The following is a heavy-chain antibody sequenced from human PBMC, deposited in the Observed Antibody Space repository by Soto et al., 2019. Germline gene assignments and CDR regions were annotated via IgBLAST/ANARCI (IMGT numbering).Heavy chain of an antibody. CDR1: GGSISSSSYY. CDR2: IYYSGST. Sequence: SETLSLTCTVSGGSISSSSYYWGWIRQPPGKGLEWIGSIYYSGSTYYNPSLKSRVTISVDTSKNQFSLKLSSVTAADTAVYYCARRPGDVRPGLFDYWGQGTLVTVSS. J-gene: IGHJ4*02. V-gene: IGHV4-39*01. CDR3: ARRPGDVRPGLFDY. D-gene: IGHD3-10*01.